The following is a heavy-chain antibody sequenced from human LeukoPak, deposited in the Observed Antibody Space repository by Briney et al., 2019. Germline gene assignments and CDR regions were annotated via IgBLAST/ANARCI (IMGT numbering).Heavy chain of an antibody. Sequence: GGSLRLSCAASGFTFSSYSMNWVRQAPGKGLEWVSYISSSSSTIYYADSVKGRFTISRDNSKNTLYLQMNSLRAEDTAVYYCARVSCSGGSCLYYYYGMDVWGQGTTVTVSS. CDR2: ISSSSSTI. D-gene: IGHD2-15*01. V-gene: IGHV3-48*01. CDR3: ARVSCSGGSCLYYYYGMDV. J-gene: IGHJ6*02. CDR1: GFTFSSYS.